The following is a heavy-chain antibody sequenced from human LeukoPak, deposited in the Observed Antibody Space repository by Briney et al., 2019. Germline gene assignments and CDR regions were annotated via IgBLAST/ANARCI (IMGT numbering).Heavy chain of an antibody. CDR1: GFTFSSYE. CDR2: ISSSGSTI. V-gene: IGHV3-48*03. Sequence: GGSLRLSCAASGFTFSSYEMNWVRQAPGKGLEWVSYISSSGSTIYYADSVKGRFTISRDNSKNTLYLQMNSLRAEDTAVYYCAMYCSSTSCYGWGQGTLVTVSS. J-gene: IGHJ4*02. CDR3: AMYCSSTSCYG. D-gene: IGHD2-2*01.